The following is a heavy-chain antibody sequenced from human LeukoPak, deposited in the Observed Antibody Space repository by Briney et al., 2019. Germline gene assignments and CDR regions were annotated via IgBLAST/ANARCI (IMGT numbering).Heavy chain of an antibody. CDR2: ISSSSSYI. V-gene: IGHV3-21*01. D-gene: IGHD2-2*01. Sequence: GGSLRLSCAASGFTFSSYSMNWVRQAPGKGLEWVSSISSSSSYIYYADSVKGRFTISRDNAKNSLYLQMTSLRAEDTAVYYCASYGYCSSTSCSAFDYWGQGTLVTVSS. J-gene: IGHJ4*02. CDR3: ASYGYCSSTSCSAFDY. CDR1: GFTFSSYS.